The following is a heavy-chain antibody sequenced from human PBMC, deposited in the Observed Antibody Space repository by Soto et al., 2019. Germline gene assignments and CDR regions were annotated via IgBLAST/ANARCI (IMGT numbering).Heavy chain of an antibody. Sequence: GGSLRLSCAASGFAFSNYWMHWVRQGPGKGLVWVSRIKGDGSETNYADSVKGRFTISRDNARNTLYLQMNSLRAEDTAVYYCAKDLHITAADYWGQGTLVTVSS. CDR3: AKDLHITAADY. V-gene: IGHV3-74*01. CDR2: IKGDGSET. D-gene: IGHD1-20*01. CDR1: GFAFSNYW. J-gene: IGHJ4*02.